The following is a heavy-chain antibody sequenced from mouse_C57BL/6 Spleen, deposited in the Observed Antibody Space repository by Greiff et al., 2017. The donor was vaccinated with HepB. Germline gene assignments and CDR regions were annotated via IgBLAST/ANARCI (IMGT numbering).Heavy chain of an antibody. CDR2: IYPRSGNT. J-gene: IGHJ3*01. CDR1: GYTFTSYG. CDR3: ARAGQFITTVVSPFAY. V-gene: IGHV1-81*01. D-gene: IGHD1-1*01. Sequence: VQLQQSGAELARPGASVKLSCKASGYTFTSYGISWVKQRTGQGLEWIGEIYPRSGNTYYNEKLKGKATLTADKSASTAYMELRSLISEDSAVYFCARAGQFITTVVSPFAYWGQGTLVTVSA.